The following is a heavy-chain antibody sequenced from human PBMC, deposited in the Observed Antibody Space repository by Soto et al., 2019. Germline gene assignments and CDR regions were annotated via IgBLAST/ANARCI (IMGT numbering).Heavy chain of an antibody. CDR1: GGTFSSYT. Sequence: QVQLVQSGAEVKKPGSSVKVSCKASGGTFSSYTISWVRQAPGQGLEWMGRIIPILGIANYAQKFQGRVTITADKSTSTAYMELSSLRSEDTAVYYCAGDKRDGYNLLDYWGQGTLVTVSS. CDR3: AGDKRDGYNLLDY. D-gene: IGHD5-12*01. CDR2: IIPILGIA. V-gene: IGHV1-69*08. J-gene: IGHJ4*02.